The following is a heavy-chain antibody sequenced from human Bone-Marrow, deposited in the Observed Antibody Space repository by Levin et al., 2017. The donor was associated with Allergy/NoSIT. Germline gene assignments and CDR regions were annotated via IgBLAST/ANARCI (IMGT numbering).Heavy chain of an antibody. D-gene: IGHD3-3*01. CDR1: GFTFSNFA. Sequence: LPGGSLRLSCATSGFTFSNFAMHWVRQAPGKGLEWVTVISYDGNNTHYADSVKGRFTVSRDNSKNTLFLQMNSLGAEDTALYYCARVQDTFWSGYYDAFAIWGQGTMVTVSS. CDR2: ISYDGNNT. J-gene: IGHJ3*02. CDR3: ARVQDTFWSGYYDAFAI. V-gene: IGHV3-30-3*01.